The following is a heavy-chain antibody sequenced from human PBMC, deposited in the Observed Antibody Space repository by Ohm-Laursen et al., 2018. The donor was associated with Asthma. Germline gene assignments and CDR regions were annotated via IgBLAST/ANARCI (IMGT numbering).Heavy chain of an antibody. Sequence: SLRLSCAASGFTFSSYSMNWVRQAPGKGLEWVSSISSSSSYIYYADSVKGRFTISRDNAKSSLYLQMNSLRAEDTAVYYCAREDLIAAAGTGYWGQGTLVTVSS. D-gene: IGHD6-13*01. CDR2: ISSSSSYI. CDR3: AREDLIAAAGTGY. V-gene: IGHV3-21*01. CDR1: GFTFSSYS. J-gene: IGHJ4*02.